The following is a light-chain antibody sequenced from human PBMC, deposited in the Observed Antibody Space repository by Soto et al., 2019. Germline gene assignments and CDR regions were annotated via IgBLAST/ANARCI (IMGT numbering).Light chain of an antibody. CDR2: DTS. CDR1: QSVSSSH. V-gene: IGKV3-20*01. Sequence: EIVLTQSTGTLYLSPGEIATLSCRASQSVSSSHLGWYQQKPGQAPRLLIYDTSSRATGIPERFSGSGSGTDFTLTISRLEPEDVAGYYCHQYETSAWTFGQGSKVEMK. J-gene: IGKJ1*01. CDR3: HQYETSAWT.